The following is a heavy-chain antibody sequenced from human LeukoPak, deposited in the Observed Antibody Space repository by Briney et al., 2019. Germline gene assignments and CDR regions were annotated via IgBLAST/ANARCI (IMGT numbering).Heavy chain of an antibody. V-gene: IGHV3-30-3*01. CDR1: GSTFSSYA. J-gene: IGHJ5*02. CDR2: ISYDGSNK. CDR3: ARDSPESWFDP. Sequence: GGSLRLSCAASGSTFSSYAMHWVRQAPGKGLEWVAVISYDGSNKYYADSVKGRFTISRDNSKNTLYLQMNSLRAEDTAVYYCARDSPESWFDPWGQGPLVTVSS. D-gene: IGHD1-14*01.